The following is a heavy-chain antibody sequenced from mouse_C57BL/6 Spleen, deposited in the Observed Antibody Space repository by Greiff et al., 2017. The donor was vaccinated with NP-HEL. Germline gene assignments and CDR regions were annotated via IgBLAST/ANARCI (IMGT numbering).Heavy chain of an antibody. CDR2: IRNKANNHAT. CDR3: TRGYYGSSPVYYAMDY. V-gene: IGHV6-6*01. Sequence: EVMLVESGGGLVQPGGSMKLSCAASGFTFSDAWMDWVRQSPEKGLEWVAEIRNKANNHATYYAESVKGRFTISRDDSKSSVYLQMNSLRAEDTGIYYCTRGYYGSSPVYYAMDYWGQGTSVTVSS. CDR1: GFTFSDAW. D-gene: IGHD1-1*01. J-gene: IGHJ4*01.